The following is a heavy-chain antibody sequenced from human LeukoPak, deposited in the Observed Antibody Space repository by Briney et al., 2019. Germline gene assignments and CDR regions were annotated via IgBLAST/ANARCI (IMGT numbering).Heavy chain of an antibody. J-gene: IGHJ4*02. D-gene: IGHD3-22*01. CDR1: GGSISSGGYY. Sequence: TLSLTYTVSGGSISSGGYYWSWIRQHPGKGLEWIGYIYYSGSTYYNPSLKSRVTISVDTSKNQFSLKLSSVTAADTAVYYCASEDSSGYYYGYWGQGTLVTVSS. V-gene: IGHV4-31*03. CDR2: IYYSGST. CDR3: ASEDSSGYYYGY.